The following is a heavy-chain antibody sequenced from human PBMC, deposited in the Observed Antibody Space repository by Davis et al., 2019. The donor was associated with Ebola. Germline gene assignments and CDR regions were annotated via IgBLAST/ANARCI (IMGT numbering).Heavy chain of an antibody. V-gene: IGHV4-39*01. J-gene: IGHJ6*02. Sequence: SETLSLTCTVSGGSISSSSYYWGWIRQPPGKGLEWIGSIYYSGSTYYNPSLKSRVTISVDTSKNQFSLKLSSVTAADTAVYYCARGIVVVTAIEGDYYYYGMDVWGQGTTVTVSS. D-gene: IGHD2-21*02. CDR1: GGSISSSSYY. CDR2: IYYSGST. CDR3: ARGIVVVTAIEGDYYYYGMDV.